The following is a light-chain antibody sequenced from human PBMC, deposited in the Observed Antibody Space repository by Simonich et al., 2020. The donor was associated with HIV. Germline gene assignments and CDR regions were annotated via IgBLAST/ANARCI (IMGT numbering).Light chain of an antibody. CDR2: DAS. Sequence: EIVLTQSPATLSLSPGERATLSCRASQSVSSYLAWYQQKLGQAPRLLIYDASNRATGIPARFSGSGSGTDFTLTISSLEPEDFAVYYCQQYNNWPPYTFGQGTKLEIK. CDR3: QQYNNWPPYT. J-gene: IGKJ2*01. V-gene: IGKV3-11*01. CDR1: QSVSSY.